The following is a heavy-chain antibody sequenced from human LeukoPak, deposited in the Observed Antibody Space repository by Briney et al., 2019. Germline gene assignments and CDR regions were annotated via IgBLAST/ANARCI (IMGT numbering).Heavy chain of an antibody. CDR2: IYHSGST. V-gene: IGHV4-38-2*02. J-gene: IGHJ6*03. CDR3: ASSTLIYYYYYMDV. CDR1: GYSISSGYY. Sequence: SETLSLTCTVSGYSISSGYYWGWIRQPPGKGLEWIGSIYHSGSTYYNPSLKSRVTISVDTSKNQFSLKLSSVTAADTAVYYCASSTLIYYYYYMDVWGKGTTVTISS.